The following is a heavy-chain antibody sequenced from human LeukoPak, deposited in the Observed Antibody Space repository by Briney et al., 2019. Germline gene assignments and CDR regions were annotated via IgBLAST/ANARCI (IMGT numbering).Heavy chain of an antibody. CDR2: IYTSGST. D-gene: IGHD6-13*01. Sequence: SETLSLTCTVSGGSISSGSYYWSWIRQPAGKGLGWIGRIYTSGSTNYNPSLKSRVTISVDTSKNQFSLKLSSVTAADTAVYYCARTGIAAAATDDAFDIWGQGTMVTVSS. CDR1: GGSISSGSYY. J-gene: IGHJ3*02. V-gene: IGHV4-61*02. CDR3: ARTGIAAAATDDAFDI.